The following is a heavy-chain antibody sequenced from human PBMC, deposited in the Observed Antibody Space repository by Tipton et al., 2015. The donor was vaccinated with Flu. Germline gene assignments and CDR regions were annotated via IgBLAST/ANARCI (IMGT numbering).Heavy chain of an antibody. J-gene: IGHJ6*02. CDR3: ARLYDSTGSCRGTGYYYAMDV. CDR2: IHYSGST. Sequence: TLSLTCTVSGVGGSISSSDYYWSWIRLHPGKGLEWIGYIHYSGSTYCNPSLKSRVTISVDTSKNQFSLKLSSVTAADTAVYYCARLYDSTGSCRGTGYYYAMDVWGQGTTVTVSS. V-gene: IGHV4-31*03. CDR1: GVGGSISSSDYY. D-gene: IGHD3-22*01.